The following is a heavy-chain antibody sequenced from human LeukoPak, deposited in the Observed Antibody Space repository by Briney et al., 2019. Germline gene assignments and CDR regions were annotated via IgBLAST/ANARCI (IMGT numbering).Heavy chain of an antibody. J-gene: IGHJ4*02. D-gene: IGHD3-10*01. CDR1: GFTVSGSY. CDR3: AKASMVRGVITFDY. V-gene: IGHV3-23*01. Sequence: GGSLRLSCTASGFTVSGSYMNWVRQAPGKGLEWVSAISGSGGSTNYADSVKGRFTISRDNSKNTLYLQMNSLRAEDTAVYYCAKASMVRGVITFDYWGQGTLVTVSS. CDR2: ISGSGGST.